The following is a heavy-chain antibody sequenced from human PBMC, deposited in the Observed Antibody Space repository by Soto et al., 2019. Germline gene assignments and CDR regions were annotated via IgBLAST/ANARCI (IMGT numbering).Heavy chain of an antibody. D-gene: IGHD1-7*01. CDR1: GFTFSSYA. V-gene: IGHV3-30-3*01. CDR2: ISYDGSNK. J-gene: IGHJ6*02. Sequence: ESGGGVVQPGRSLRLSCAASGFTFSSYAMHWVRQAPGKGLEWVALISYDGSNKYYADSVKGRFTISRDNSKNTRYLQMNRLRPEDTAVYHCARDQGGTTLYYHGMDVWGQGTTVTVSS. CDR3: ARDQGGTTLYYHGMDV.